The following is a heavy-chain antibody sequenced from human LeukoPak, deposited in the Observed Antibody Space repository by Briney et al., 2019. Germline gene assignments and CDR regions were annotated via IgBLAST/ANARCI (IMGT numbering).Heavy chain of an antibody. CDR2: MNPNSGNT. D-gene: IGHD2-2*01. CDR3: ARLGYCSSTSCRLRWFDP. CDR1: GYTFTSYD. V-gene: IGHV1-8*01. Sequence: AASVKVSCKASGYTFTSYDINWVRQATGQGLEWMGWMNPNSGNTGYAQKFQGRVTMTRNTSISTAYMELSSLRSEDTAVYYCARLGYCSSTSCRLRWFDPWGQGTLVTVSS. J-gene: IGHJ5*02.